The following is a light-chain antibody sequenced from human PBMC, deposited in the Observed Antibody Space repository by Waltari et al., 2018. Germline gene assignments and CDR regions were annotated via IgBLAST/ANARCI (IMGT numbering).Light chain of an antibody. Sequence: QSVLTPQPSSYGTPAKRVTLPCSGTLTNTESNPVNWYGQLPGPAPKLLIYGANQRPSGVPDRFSGSKSGTSASLAISGLQSADEADYYCAGWDDSLNGPVFGGGTKLTVL. V-gene: IGLV1-44*01. CDR2: GAN. CDR3: AGWDDSLNGPV. CDR1: LTNTESNP. J-gene: IGLJ3*02.